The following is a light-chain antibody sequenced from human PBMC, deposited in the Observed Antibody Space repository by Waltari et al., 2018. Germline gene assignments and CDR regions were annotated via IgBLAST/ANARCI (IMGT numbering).Light chain of an antibody. Sequence: QSALTQPPSVSGSPGQSVTISCTGTSRDVGTYNRVSWYQQPPGQAPSLLIYEAIHRPSGVPDRVAGCKSGDTASLTISELQPEDEADYYCSSYTTSGTLIFGGGTTLTVL. CDR3: SSYTTSGTLI. CDR1: SRDVGTYNR. CDR2: EAI. J-gene: IGLJ2*01. V-gene: IGLV2-18*02.